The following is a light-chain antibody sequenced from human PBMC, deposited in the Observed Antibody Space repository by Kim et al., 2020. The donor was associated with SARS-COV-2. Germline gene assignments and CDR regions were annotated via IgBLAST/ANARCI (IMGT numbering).Light chain of an antibody. J-gene: IGLJ2*01. CDR2: YDS. Sequence: PGKAARITCGGNNIGSKSVHWYQQKPGQAPVLVIYYDSDRPSGIPERFSGSNSGNTATLTISRVEAGDEADYYCQVWDSSSDHVVFGGGTQLTVL. V-gene: IGLV3-21*04. CDR1: NIGSKS. CDR3: QVWDSSSDHVV.